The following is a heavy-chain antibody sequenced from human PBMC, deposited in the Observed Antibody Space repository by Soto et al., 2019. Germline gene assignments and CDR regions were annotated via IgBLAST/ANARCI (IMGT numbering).Heavy chain of an antibody. J-gene: IGHJ4*02. CDR3: XKSXXXWNDGFFDY. CDR2: ISYDGNNK. CDR1: GFTFSTYG. D-gene: IGHD1-1*01. V-gene: IGHV3-30*18. Sequence: QVQLVESGGGVVQPGRSLRLSCAASGFTFSTYGMHWVRQAPGKGLEWVAVISYDGNNKYYADSVKGRFTISRDNSKNTLYLQMSSLRAEDTAVYYCXKSXXXWNDGFFDYWGQGTLVTVSS.